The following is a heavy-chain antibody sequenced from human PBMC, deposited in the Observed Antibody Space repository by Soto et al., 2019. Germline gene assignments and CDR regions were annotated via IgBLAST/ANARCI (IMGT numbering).Heavy chain of an antibody. V-gene: IGHV1-46*01. D-gene: IGHD5-12*01. CDR1: GYTFTSYY. Sequence: ASVKVSCKASGYTFTSYYMHWVRQAPGQGLEWMGIINPSGGSTSYAQKFQGRVTMTRDTSTSTVYMELSSLRSEDTAVYYCARLYSGYDLSYYYYGMDVWGQGTKVTVSS. CDR3: ARLYSGYDLSYYYYGMDV. J-gene: IGHJ6*02. CDR2: INPSGGST.